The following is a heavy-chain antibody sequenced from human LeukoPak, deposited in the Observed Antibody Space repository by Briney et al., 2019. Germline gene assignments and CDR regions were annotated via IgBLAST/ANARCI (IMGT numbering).Heavy chain of an antibody. Sequence: GGSLRLSCAASGFTFSSYSMNWVRQAPGKGLEWVSSISSSSSYIYYADSVKGRFTISRDNAKNSLYLQMNSLRAEDTAVYYCARPSDEGIAAAHNPPQNWGQGTLVTVSS. CDR1: GFTFSSYS. CDR2: ISSSSSYI. D-gene: IGHD6-13*01. V-gene: IGHV3-21*01. CDR3: ARPSDEGIAAAHNPPQN. J-gene: IGHJ4*02.